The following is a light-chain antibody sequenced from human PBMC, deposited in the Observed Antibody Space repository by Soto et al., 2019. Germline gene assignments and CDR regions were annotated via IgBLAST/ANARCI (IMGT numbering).Light chain of an antibody. CDR1: QSVSSN. CDR3: QQYNNWPPLT. CDR2: DAS. J-gene: IGKJ4*01. V-gene: IGKV3-15*01. Sequence: EIVMTQSPATLSVSPGERAALSCRASQSVSSNLAWYQQKPGQTPRLLIYDASTRATGIPARFSGSGSGTEFALTISSMQPEAFAVYYCQQYNNWPPLTFGGGTKVEIK.